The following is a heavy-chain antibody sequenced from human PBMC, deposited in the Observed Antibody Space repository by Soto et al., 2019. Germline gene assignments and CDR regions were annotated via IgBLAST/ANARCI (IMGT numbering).Heavy chain of an antibody. Sequence: SETLSLTCTVSGGSISSGGYYWSWIRQHPGKGLEWIGYIYYSGSTYYNPSLKSRVTISVDTSKNQFSLKLSSVTAADTAVYYCARGENSGWSGENWFDPWGQGTLVTVSS. D-gene: IGHD6-19*01. CDR1: GGSISSGGYY. CDR2: IYYSGST. V-gene: IGHV4-31*03. CDR3: ARGENSGWSGENWFDP. J-gene: IGHJ5*02.